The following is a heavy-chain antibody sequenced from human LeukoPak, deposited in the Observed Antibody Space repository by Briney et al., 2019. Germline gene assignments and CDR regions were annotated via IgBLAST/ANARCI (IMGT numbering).Heavy chain of an antibody. CDR3: ESQRGYRRYYFDY. Sequence: ASVKVSCKASGYTFTGYYMHWVRQAPGQGLEWMGWINPNSGGTNYAQKFQGRVTMTRDTSISTAYMELSRLRSDDTAVYYCESQRGYRRYYFDYWGQGTLVTVSS. D-gene: IGHD5-18*01. V-gene: IGHV1-2*02. CDR2: INPNSGGT. J-gene: IGHJ4*02. CDR1: GYTFTGYY.